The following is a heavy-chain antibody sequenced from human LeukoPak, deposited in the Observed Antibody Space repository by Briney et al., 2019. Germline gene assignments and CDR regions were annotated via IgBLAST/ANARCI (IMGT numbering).Heavy chain of an antibody. J-gene: IGHJ4*02. V-gene: IGHV4-59*08. Sequence: SETLSLTCTVSGGSISSYYWSWIRQPPGKGLEWIGYIYYSGGTNYNPSLKSRVTISVDTSKNQFSLKLSSVTAADTAVYYCASRYYYDSSGYYNYWGQGTLVTVSS. CDR1: GGSISSYY. CDR2: IYYSGGT. D-gene: IGHD3-22*01. CDR3: ASRYYYDSSGYYNY.